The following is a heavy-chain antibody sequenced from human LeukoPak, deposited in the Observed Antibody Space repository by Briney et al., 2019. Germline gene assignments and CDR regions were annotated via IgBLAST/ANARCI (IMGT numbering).Heavy chain of an antibody. Sequence: SETLSLTCTVSGGSISGYYWSWIRQPPGKGLEWIGYIYSSGSTNSNPSLKSRVTISIDTSKNQFSLKLSSVTAADTAVYYCAREGTTVTHFDYWGQGTLVTVSS. V-gene: IGHV4-59*01. J-gene: IGHJ4*02. CDR2: IYSSGST. D-gene: IGHD4-11*01. CDR1: GGSISGYY. CDR3: AREGTTVTHFDY.